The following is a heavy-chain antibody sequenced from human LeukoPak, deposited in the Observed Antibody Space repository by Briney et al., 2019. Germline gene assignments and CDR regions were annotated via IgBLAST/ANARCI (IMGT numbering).Heavy chain of an antibody. CDR1: GFTFSSYA. D-gene: IGHD5-12*01. J-gene: IGHJ4*02. V-gene: IGHV3-23*01. CDR2: ISGSAYST. Sequence: GGSLRLSCAASGFTFSSYAMSWVRQAPGKGLEWVSGISGSAYSTYYADSVQGRFTISRDNSKNTLYLQMNSLRAEDTAAYYCAKEAGYSGYDYPDYWGQGTLVTVCS. CDR3: AKEAGYSGYDYPDY.